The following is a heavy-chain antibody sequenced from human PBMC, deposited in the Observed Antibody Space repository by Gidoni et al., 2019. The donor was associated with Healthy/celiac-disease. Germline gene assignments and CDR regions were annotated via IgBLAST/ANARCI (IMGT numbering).Heavy chain of an antibody. CDR1: GFSLSNARMG. J-gene: IGHJ6*02. Sequence: QVTLKESGPVLVKPTETLPLTCTVSGFSLSNARMGVSWIRQPPGKALEWLAHIFSNDEKSYSTSLKSRLTISKYTSKSQVVLTMTNMDPVDTATYYCARIRDRVWAYGMDVWGQGTTVTVSS. CDR2: IFSNDEK. D-gene: IGHD6-6*01. CDR3: ARIRDRVWAYGMDV. V-gene: IGHV2-26*01.